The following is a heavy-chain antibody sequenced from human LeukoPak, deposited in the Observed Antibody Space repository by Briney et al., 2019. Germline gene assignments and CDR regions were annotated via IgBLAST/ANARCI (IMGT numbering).Heavy chain of an antibody. D-gene: IGHD3-3*01. Sequence: SETLSLTCAVSGGSISSSNWWSWVRQPPGKGLEWIGEIYHSGSTNYNPSLKSRVTISVDTSKNQFSLKLSSVTAADTAVYYCASDPVTYYDFWSGYPRPEYYYYYYMDVWGKGTTVTVSS. J-gene: IGHJ6*03. V-gene: IGHV4-4*02. CDR2: IYHSGST. CDR3: ASDPVTYYDFWSGYPRPEYYYYYYMDV. CDR1: GGSISSSNW.